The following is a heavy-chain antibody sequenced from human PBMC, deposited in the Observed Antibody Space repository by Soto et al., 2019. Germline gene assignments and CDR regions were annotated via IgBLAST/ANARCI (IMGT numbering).Heavy chain of an antibody. CDR1: GGSISSYY. Sequence: PSETLSLTCSVSGGSISSYYWSWIRQPPGKGLEWIGYIYYSGSTNYNPSLKSRVTISVDTSKNQFSLKLSSVTAADTAVYYCARVRRYYDSSGGTEGAFDIWGQGTMVTVSS. V-gene: IGHV4-59*01. D-gene: IGHD3-22*01. J-gene: IGHJ3*02. CDR2: IYYSGST. CDR3: ARVRRYYDSSGGTEGAFDI.